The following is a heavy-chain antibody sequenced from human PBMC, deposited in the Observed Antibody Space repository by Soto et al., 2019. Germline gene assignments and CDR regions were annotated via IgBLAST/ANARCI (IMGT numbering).Heavy chain of an antibody. J-gene: IGHJ3*01. CDR3: ARLRRDWGDAFDL. D-gene: IGHD3-16*01. V-gene: IGHV1-69*06. CDR2: IIPVFDKA. Sequence: QVQLVQSGADLKKPGSSVRVSCKTSGGPFGSSAISWVRQAPAQRLEWIGEIIPVFDKANYAQNFQGRLTITDDKSTATVFMQLNSLRSEDTAIYFCARLRRDWGDAFDLWGQGTLVAVSS. CDR1: GGPFGSSA.